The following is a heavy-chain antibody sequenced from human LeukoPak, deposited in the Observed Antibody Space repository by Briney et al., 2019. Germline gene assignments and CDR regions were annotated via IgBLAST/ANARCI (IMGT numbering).Heavy chain of an antibody. V-gene: IGHV1-18*01. CDR2: ISAYNGNT. J-gene: IGHJ4*02. CDR1: GYTFTSYD. Sequence: ASVKVSCKASGYTFTSYDINWVRQATGQGLEWMGWISAYNGNTNYAQKLQGRVTMTTDTSTSTAYMELRSLRSDDTAVYYCARDVYSSSSLAGIWGQGTLVTVSS. D-gene: IGHD6-6*01. CDR3: ARDVYSSSSLAGI.